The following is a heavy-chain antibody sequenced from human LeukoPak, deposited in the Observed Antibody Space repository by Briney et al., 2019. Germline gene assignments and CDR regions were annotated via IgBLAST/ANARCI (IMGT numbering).Heavy chain of an antibody. V-gene: IGHV4-59*01. J-gene: IGHJ4*02. D-gene: IGHD6-19*01. CDR3: ARDQWPLPYDY. CDR2: IYYSGST. Sequence: PSETLSLTCTVSGGSISSYYWSWIRQPPGKGLEWIGYIYYSGSTNYNPSLKSRVTISVDTSKNQFSLKLSSVTAADTAVYYCARDQWPLPYDYWGQGTLVTVSS. CDR1: GGSISSYY.